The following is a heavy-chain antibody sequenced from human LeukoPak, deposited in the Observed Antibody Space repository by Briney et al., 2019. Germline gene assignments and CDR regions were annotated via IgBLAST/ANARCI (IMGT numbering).Heavy chain of an antibody. D-gene: IGHD3-10*01. CDR3: ARGDGSEDY. J-gene: IGHJ4*02. CDR1: GGSISSYY. V-gene: IGHV4-59*01. CDR2: IYYSGST. Sequence: SETLSLTCTVSGGSISSYYWSWTRQPPGKGLEWIGYIYYSGSTNYNPSLKSRVTISVDTSKNQFSLKLSSVTAADTAVYYCARGDGSEDYWGQGTLVTVSS.